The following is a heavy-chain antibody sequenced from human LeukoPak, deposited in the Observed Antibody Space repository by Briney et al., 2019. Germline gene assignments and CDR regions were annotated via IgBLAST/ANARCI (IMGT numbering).Heavy chain of an antibody. J-gene: IGHJ4*02. CDR3: ARSALTTVVTPLGY. Sequence: SETLSLTCTVSGGSISSGGYYWSWIRQPPGKGLEWIGSIYYTGSTYYNPSLKSRVTISVDTSRNQFSLKLSSVTAADTAVYYCARSALTTVVTPLGYWGQGTLVTVSS. CDR1: GGSISSGGYY. V-gene: IGHV4-39*01. CDR2: IYYTGST. D-gene: IGHD4-23*01.